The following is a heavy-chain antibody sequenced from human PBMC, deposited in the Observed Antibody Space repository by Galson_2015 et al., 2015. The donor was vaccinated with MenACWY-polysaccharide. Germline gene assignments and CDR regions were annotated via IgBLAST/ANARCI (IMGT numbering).Heavy chain of an antibody. V-gene: IGHV3-23*01. CDR1: GFTFSSYA. CDR3: AKGTFGVVNYYFDY. D-gene: IGHD3-3*01. J-gene: IGHJ4*02. CDR2: ISGSGGST. Sequence: SLRLSCAASGFTFSSYAMSWVRQAPGKGLEWVSAISGSGGSTYYADSVKGRFTISRCNANNTLYVQMNSLRAEDTAVYYCAKGTFGVVNYYFDYSGQGTLVTVSS.